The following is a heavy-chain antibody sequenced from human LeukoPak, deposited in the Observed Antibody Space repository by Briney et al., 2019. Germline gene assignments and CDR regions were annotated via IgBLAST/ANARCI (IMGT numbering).Heavy chain of an antibody. CDR1: GFTFSNYE. CDR2: ISASGNPM. CDR3: AKDGGSGILY. Sequence: GGSLRLSCAASGFTFSNYEMNWVRQAPGKGLEWISYISASGNPMFYAGSVKGRFTISRDNAKNSLYLQMNSLRAEDTAIYYCAKDGGSGILYWGQGTLVTVSS. J-gene: IGHJ4*02. D-gene: IGHD3-10*01. V-gene: IGHV3-48*03.